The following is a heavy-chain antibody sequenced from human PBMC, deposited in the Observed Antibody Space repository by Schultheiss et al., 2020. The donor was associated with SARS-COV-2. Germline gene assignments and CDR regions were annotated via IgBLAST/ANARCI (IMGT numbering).Heavy chain of an antibody. J-gene: IGHJ4*02. V-gene: IGHV3-74*01. D-gene: IGHD1-14*01. CDR2: INSDGSST. CDR1: GFTVSSNY. CDR3: ARDLAGRPNY. Sequence: GGSLRLSCAASGFTVSSNYMSWVRQAPGKGLEWVSRINSDGSSTSYADSVKGRFTISRDNAKNTLYLQMNSLRAEDTAVYYCARDLAGRPNYWGQGTLVTVSS.